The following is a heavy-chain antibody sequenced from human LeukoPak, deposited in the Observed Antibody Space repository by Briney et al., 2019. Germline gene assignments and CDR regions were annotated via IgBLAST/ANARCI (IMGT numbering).Heavy chain of an antibody. Sequence: GGSLRLSCAASEFTFSNYDMDWVRQAPGKGLEWVSSITTSSSYIYYADSVKGRFTISRDNSNNTLYLQMNSPRAEDTAVYYCARHSRGRWYVFDYWGQGTLVTVSS. J-gene: IGHJ4*02. CDR3: ARHSRGRWYVFDY. CDR2: ITTSSSYI. CDR1: EFTFSNYD. V-gene: IGHV3-21*04. D-gene: IGHD6-13*01.